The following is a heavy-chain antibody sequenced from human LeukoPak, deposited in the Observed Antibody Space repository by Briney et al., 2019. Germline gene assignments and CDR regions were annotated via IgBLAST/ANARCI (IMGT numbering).Heavy chain of an antibody. CDR1: GFTVSSNY. CDR3: ARELVPAAMVTGGAFDI. CDR2: IYSGGST. D-gene: IGHD2-2*01. V-gene: IGHV3-53*01. J-gene: IGHJ3*02. Sequence: SGGSLRLSCAASGFTVSSNYMSWVRQAPGKGLEWVSVIYSGGSTYYADSVKGRFTISRDNSKNTLYLQMNSLRAEDTAVYYCARELVPAAMVTGGAFDIWGQGTMVTVSS.